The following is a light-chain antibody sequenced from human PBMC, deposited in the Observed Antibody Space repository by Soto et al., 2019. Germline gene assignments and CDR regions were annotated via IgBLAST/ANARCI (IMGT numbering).Light chain of an antibody. CDR1: QSVSNY. Sequence: EIVLTQSPGTLSFSPGERATLSCRASQSVSNYLAWYQHKPGQAPRLLIYTASSRATGIPARFSGSGSGTDFTLTISSLQPEDFAVYYCQQRSTWPPWTFGQGTKVDIK. CDR3: QQRSTWPPWT. J-gene: IGKJ1*01. V-gene: IGKV3-11*01. CDR2: TAS.